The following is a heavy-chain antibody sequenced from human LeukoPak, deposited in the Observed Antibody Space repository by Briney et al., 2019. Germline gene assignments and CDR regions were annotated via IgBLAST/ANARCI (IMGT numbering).Heavy chain of an antibody. Sequence: SETLSLTCTVSGGSISSYYWSWIRQPPGKGLEWIGYIYYSGSTNYNPSLKSRVTISVDTSKNQFSLKLSYVTAADTAVYYCARLPYYDFWSGYFDYWGQGTLVTVSS. V-gene: IGHV4-59*08. D-gene: IGHD3-3*01. CDR2: IYYSGST. CDR1: GGSISSYY. J-gene: IGHJ4*02. CDR3: ARLPYYDFWSGYFDY.